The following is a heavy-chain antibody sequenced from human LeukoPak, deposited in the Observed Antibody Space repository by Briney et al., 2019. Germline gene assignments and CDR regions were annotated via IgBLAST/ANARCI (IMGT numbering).Heavy chain of an antibody. CDR1: GGSISSYY. J-gene: IGHJ6*02. V-gene: IGHV4-59*08. D-gene: IGHD6-6*01. CDR2: IYYSGST. Sequence: PSETLSLTCTVSGGSISSYYWSWIRQPPGKGLEWIGYIYYSGSTNYNPSLKSRVTISVDTSKNQFSLKLSSVTAADTAVYYCARTGLLAARPYYYYGMDVWGQGTTVTVSS. CDR3: ARTGLLAARPYYYYGMDV.